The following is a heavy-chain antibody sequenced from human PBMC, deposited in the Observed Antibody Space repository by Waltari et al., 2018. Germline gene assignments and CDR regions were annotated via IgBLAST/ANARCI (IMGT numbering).Heavy chain of an antibody. CDR1: GYPFTDSY. J-gene: IGHJ4*02. CDR2: VNPNGGST. D-gene: IGHD2-2*01. V-gene: IGHV1-46*04. CDR3: ARAGSTLIWGVAE. Sequence: QVQLVQSGAEVKKPGASVKVSCKASGYPFTDSYMHWVRQAPGQGLEWMGIVNPNGGSTTYAQKLQDRVTMTRDTSTSTVYMELSSLRSEDTAVYYCARAGSTLIWGVAEWGQGTLVTVSS.